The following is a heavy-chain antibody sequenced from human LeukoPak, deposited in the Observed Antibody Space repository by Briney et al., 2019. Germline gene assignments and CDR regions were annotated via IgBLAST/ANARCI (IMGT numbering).Heavy chain of an antibody. CDR3: ARESATLDY. CDR2: ISYSGST. J-gene: IGHJ4*02. CDR1: GGSIRSYY. Sequence: PSETLSLTCTVSGGSIRSYYWSCLRRPPGKGLEWIGYISYSGSTNYNPSLKSRVTISVDTSKNHFSLKLSSVTAADTAVYYCARESATLDYWGQGTLVTVSS. V-gene: IGHV4-59*01.